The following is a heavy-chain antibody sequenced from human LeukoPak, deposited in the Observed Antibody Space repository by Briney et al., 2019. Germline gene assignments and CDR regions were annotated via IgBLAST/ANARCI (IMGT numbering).Heavy chain of an antibody. CDR3: AEVVVISMIVVVPPEGGFDY. D-gene: IGHD3-22*01. CDR2: ISSSSNTI. CDR1: GFTFSIYS. Sequence: GGSLRLSCAASGFTFSIYSMNWVRQAPGKGLEWVSYISSSSNTIYYADSVKGRFTISRDNAKNSLYLQMNSLRAEDTAVYYCAEVVVISMIVVVPPEGGFDYWGQGTLVTVSS. V-gene: IGHV3-48*01. J-gene: IGHJ4*02.